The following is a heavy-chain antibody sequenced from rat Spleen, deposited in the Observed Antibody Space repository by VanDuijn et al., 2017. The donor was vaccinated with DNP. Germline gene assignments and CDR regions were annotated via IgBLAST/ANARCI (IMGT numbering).Heavy chain of an antibody. V-gene: IGHV5S11*01. CDR2: ISTGGGNT. CDR3: TRDDGYYGYKGYFDF. D-gene: IGHD1-6*01. CDR1: GFTFSDYY. Sequence: EVQLVESGGGLVQPGRSLKLSCAASGFTFSDYYMAWVRQVPTKGLEWVASISTGGGNTYYRDSVKGRFTISRDNAKSTLYLQMDSLRSEETATYYCTRDDGYYGYKGYFDFWGPGTMVTVSS. J-gene: IGHJ1*01.